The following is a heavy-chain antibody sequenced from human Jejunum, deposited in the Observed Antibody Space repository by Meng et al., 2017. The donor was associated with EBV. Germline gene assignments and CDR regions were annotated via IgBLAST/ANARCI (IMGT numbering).Heavy chain of an antibody. CDR1: GVSFGDCD. V-gene: IGHV4-34*01. Sequence: QWGAGLVKPSNTSCLTSVVEGVSFGDCDGNCMRPPPGKGLEWIGEINHGGDASSNPSLKSRVTISVDTSKNHFSLQLSFVTTADTAVYSCARLGGYASGTYYPIVPWGQGTLVTVSS. D-gene: IGHD3-10*01. CDR2: INHGGDA. CDR3: ARLGGYASGTYYPIVP. J-gene: IGHJ5*02.